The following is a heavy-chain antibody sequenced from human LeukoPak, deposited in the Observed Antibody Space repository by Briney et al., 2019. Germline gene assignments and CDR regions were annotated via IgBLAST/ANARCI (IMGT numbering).Heavy chain of an antibody. CDR3: ARDRPRGYFDY. CDR1: GFTFRNYA. CDR2: IKQDGSER. V-gene: IGHV3-7*01. J-gene: IGHJ4*02. Sequence: PGGSLRLSCAASGFTFRNYAMSWVRQAPGKGLEWVANIKQDGSERNYVDSVKGRFTISRDNAKNSLYLQMNSLRAEDTAVYFCARDRPRGYFDYWGQGTLVTVSS.